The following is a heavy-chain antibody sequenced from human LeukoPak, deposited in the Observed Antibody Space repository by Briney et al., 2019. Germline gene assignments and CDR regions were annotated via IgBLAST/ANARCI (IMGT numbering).Heavy chain of an antibody. CDR3: AAVVTASYYYGMDV. V-gene: IGHV4-39*02. CDR2: IYYSGST. D-gene: IGHD2-21*02. J-gene: IGHJ6*02. CDR1: GGSISGSSYY. Sequence: SETLSLTCTVSGGSISGSSYYWGWIREPPGKGLEWIGTIYYSGSTFYNPSLKSRVTISVDTPKNHFSLRLSSVTAADTAVYYCAAVVTASYYYGMDVWGQGTTVTVSS.